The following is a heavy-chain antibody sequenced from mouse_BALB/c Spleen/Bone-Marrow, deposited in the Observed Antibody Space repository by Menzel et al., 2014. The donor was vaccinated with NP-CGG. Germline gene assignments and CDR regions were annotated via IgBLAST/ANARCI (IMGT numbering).Heavy chain of an antibody. CDR3: ARPTPRYYAMDY. CDR1: GFSLTNYG. J-gene: IGHJ4*01. V-gene: IGHV2-9*02. Sequence: VQVVESGPGLVAPSQSLSITCTVSGFSLTNYGAYWVRQPPGKGLEWLGVIWAGGSTNYNSALMSRLSISKDNSKSQVFLKMNSLQTDDTAMYYCARPTPRYYAMDYWGQGTSVTVSS. D-gene: IGHD6-1*01. CDR2: IWAGGST.